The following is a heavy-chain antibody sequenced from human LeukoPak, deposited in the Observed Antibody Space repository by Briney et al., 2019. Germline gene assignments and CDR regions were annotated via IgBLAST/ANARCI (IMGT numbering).Heavy chain of an antibody. CDR3: ARVADTAVFYMDV. Sequence: GASVKVSCKASGGTFSSYAIRWVRRAPGQGLAWMGGIIPIFGTANYAQKFQGRVTITADESTSTAYMELSSLRSEDTAVYYCARVADTAVFYMDVWGKGTTVTVSS. CDR2: IIPIFGTA. J-gene: IGHJ6*03. CDR1: GGTFSSYA. D-gene: IGHD5-18*01. V-gene: IGHV1-69*13.